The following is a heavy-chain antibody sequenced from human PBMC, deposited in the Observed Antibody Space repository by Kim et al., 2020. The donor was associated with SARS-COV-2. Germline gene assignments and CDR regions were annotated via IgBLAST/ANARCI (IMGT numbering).Heavy chain of an antibody. CDR2: NR. J-gene: IGHJ4*02. V-gene: IGHV3-7*01. CDR3: ARGPRRDDYNY. D-gene: IGHD4-4*01. Sequence: NRYYVDSVKSRFTVSRDNAKTSLYLQMDTLRAEDTAVYYCARGPRRDDYNYWGQGTLVTVSS.